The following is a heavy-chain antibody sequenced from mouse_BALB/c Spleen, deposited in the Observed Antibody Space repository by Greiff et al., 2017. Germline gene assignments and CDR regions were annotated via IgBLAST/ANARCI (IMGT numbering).Heavy chain of an antibody. V-gene: IGHV14-4*02. CDR2: IDPENGDT. CDR3: IYGSSPWFAY. Sequence: EVQVVESGAELVRSGASVKLSCTASGFNIKDYYMHWVKQRPEQGLEWIGWIDPENGDTEYAPKFQGKATMTADTSSNTAYLQLSSLTSEDTAVYYCIYGSSPWFAYWGQGTLVTVSA. CDR1: GFNIKDYY. J-gene: IGHJ3*01. D-gene: IGHD1-1*01.